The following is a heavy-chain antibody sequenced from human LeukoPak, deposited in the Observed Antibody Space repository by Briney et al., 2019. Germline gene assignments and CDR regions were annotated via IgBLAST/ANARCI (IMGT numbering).Heavy chain of an antibody. J-gene: IGHJ3*02. D-gene: IGHD2-2*02. CDR3: ARGDCSSTSCYREDDAFDI. CDR1: GYSISSGYY. CDR2: IYHSGST. Sequence: SETLSLTCTVSGYSISSGYYWGWIRQPPGKGLEWIGSIYHSGSTYYNPSLKSRVTISVDTSKNQFSLKLSSVTAADTAVYYCARGDCSSTSCYREDDAFDIWGQGTMVTVSS. V-gene: IGHV4-38-2*02.